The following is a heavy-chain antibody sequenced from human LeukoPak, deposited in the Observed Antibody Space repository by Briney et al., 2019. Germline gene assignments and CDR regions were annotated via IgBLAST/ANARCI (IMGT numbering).Heavy chain of an antibody. J-gene: IGHJ4*02. V-gene: IGHV3-23*01. D-gene: IGHD3-10*01. Sequence: GGSLRLSCVASGFTFKSYAMNWVRQAPGKGLEWVSGITNGGTAHYGDSVKGRFTISRDNSKSTLYLQMNTLSAEDTAVYYCAKGYFGSGSYYNPYFDYWGQGILVTASS. CDR3: AKGYFGSGSYYNPYFDY. CDR1: GFTFKSYA. CDR2: ITNGGTA.